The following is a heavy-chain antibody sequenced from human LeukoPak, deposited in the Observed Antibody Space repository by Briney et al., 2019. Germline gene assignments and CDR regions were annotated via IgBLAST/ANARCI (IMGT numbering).Heavy chain of an antibody. V-gene: IGHV3-48*02. D-gene: IGHD3-22*01. CDR3: ARDQYYYDSSGYYYLPGDY. CDR1: GFTFSSYR. Sequence: PGGSVRLSCAASGFTFSSYRMIWVRAAPGEGLEWVSYICSSSSTLYYAHSVTGRFTISRDNDKNSLYLQMNSLRDEDTAVYYCARDQYYYDSSGYYYLPGDYWAQGTLVTVSS. J-gene: IGHJ4*02. CDR2: ICSSSSTL.